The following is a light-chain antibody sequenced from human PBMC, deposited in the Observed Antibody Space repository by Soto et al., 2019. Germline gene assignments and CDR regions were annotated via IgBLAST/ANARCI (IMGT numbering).Light chain of an antibody. CDR2: GAS. V-gene: IGKV3-15*01. CDR1: QSVISS. Sequence: EIVVTQSPALVSVSPGERVTLSCRASQSVISSLAWYQQKLGQAPRLLIYGASTRATGIPARFSGSGSGTEFFLNISSLQSEDSAIYYCQHYNNWLGTFGGGTKVEIQ. J-gene: IGKJ4*01. CDR3: QHYNNWLGT.